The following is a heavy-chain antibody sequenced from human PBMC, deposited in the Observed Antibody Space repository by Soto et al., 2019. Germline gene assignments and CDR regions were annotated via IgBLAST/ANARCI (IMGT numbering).Heavy chain of an antibody. CDR1: GGSISGGGSY. Sequence: QVQLQESGPGLVKPSQTLSLTCTVSGGSISGGGSYWSWIRKRTGMGLEWLGSMYSSGSFYYNPSLKGGVMISSETTKNQFTLNVSAVPAVDTAGYYCASAPATPPIVTAVVPYVFDSWDQGALVTAAS. CDR2: MYSSGSF. V-gene: IGHV4-31*03. CDR3: ASAPATPPIVTAVVPYVFDS. J-gene: IGHJ4*02. D-gene: IGHD3-16*02.